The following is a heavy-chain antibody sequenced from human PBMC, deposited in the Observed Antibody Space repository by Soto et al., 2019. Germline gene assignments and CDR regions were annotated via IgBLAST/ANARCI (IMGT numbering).Heavy chain of an antibody. CDR2: IYSGGST. CDR1: GFTVSSNY. D-gene: IGHD2-2*01. V-gene: IGHV3-53*04. Sequence: GGSLRLSCAASGFTVSSNYMSWVRQAPGKGLEWVSVIYSGGSTYYADSVKGRFTISRHNSKNTLYLQMNSLRAEDTAVYYCARDRAFPPVPAASNWGQGTLVTVSS. CDR3: ARDRAFPPVPAASN. J-gene: IGHJ4*02.